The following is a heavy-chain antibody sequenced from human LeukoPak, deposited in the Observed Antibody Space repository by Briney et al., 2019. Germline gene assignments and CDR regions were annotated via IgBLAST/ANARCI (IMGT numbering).Heavy chain of an antibody. Sequence: GASVRVSCTASGYTFTSYDINWVRQAPGQRLEWMGWMNPNSGNTGYAQKFQGRVTMTRNTSISTAYMELSSLRSEDTAVYYCARGDSSSLSDYWGQGTLVTVSS. CDR3: ARGDSSSLSDY. V-gene: IGHV1-8*01. D-gene: IGHD6-6*01. CDR1: GYTFTSYD. J-gene: IGHJ4*02. CDR2: MNPNSGNT.